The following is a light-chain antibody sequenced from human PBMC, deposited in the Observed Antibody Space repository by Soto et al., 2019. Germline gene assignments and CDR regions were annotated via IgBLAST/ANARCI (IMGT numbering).Light chain of an antibody. CDR3: AAWDDSLSGLV. CDR2: TND. CDR1: SSNVGINT. V-gene: IGLV1-44*01. J-gene: IGLJ2*01. Sequence: QSVLTQPPSTSGTPGQRVTISCSGSSSNVGINTVNWYQQFPGTAPRLLIYTNDQRPSVVPGRFSASKSGTSASLAISGLHSEDEADYYCAAWDDSLSGLVFGGGTKLTVL.